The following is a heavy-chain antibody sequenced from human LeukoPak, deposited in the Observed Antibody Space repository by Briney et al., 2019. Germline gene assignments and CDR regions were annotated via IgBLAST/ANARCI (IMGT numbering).Heavy chain of an antibody. CDR1: GFTFSSYG. J-gene: IGHJ4*02. V-gene: IGHV3-23*01. Sequence: RPGGSLRLSCAASGFTFSSYGMSWVRQPPGKGLEWVSTISGSGGGTYYAASVKGRFTISRDNSKNTLYLQMNSLRPEDTAVYYCAGYFCSGGSCYRYFDYWGQGTLVTVSS. D-gene: IGHD2-15*01. CDR2: ISGSGGGT. CDR3: AGYFCSGGSCYRYFDY.